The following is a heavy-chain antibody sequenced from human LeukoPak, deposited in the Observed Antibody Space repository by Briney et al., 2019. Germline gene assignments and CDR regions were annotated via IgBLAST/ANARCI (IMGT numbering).Heavy chain of an antibody. CDR1: GYTFTGYY. V-gene: IGHV1-2*02. D-gene: IGHD6-6*01. J-gene: IGHJ4*02. CDR2: INPNNGNT. CDR3: ARDVDSSSYD. Sequence: ASVKVSCKASGYTFTGYYIHRVRQAPGQGLEWMGWINPNNGNTNYAQKFQGRATMTRDTSISTAYMELSRLKSDDTAVYYCARDVDSSSYDWGQGTLVTVSS.